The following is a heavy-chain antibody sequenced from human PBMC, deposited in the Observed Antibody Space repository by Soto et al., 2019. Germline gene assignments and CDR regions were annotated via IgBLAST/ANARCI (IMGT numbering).Heavy chain of an antibody. J-gene: IGHJ4*02. Sequence: GGSLRLSCAASGFTFSSYAMRWVRQAPGKGLEWVSAISSTTNYIYYGDSMKGRFTISRDNGKNSLYLEMHSLRAEDTAVYYCARESEDLTSNFDYWGQGTLVTVSS. CDR1: GFTFSSYA. V-gene: IGHV3-21*06. CDR2: ISSTTNYI. CDR3: ARESEDLTSNFDY.